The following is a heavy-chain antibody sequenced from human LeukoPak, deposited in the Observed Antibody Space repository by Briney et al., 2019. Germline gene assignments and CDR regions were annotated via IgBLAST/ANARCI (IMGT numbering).Heavy chain of an antibody. CDR1: GGSISSGGYY. CDR2: IYYSGST. CDR3: ARDLGLSLDY. D-gene: IGHD3/OR15-3a*01. Sequence: SETLSLTCTVSGGSISSGGYYWSWIRQHPGKGLEWIGYIYYSGSTYYNPSLKSRVTMSVDTSKNQFSLKLSSVTAADTAVYYCARDLGLSLDYWGQGTLVTVSS. J-gene: IGHJ4*02. V-gene: IGHV4-31*03.